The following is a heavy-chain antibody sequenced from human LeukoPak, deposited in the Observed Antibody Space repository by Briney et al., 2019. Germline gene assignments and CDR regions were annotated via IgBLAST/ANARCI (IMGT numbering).Heavy chain of an antibody. J-gene: IGHJ6*02. CDR3: AKGAITYYYYAMDV. V-gene: IGHV3-64*04. CDR2: ISSDGGGT. Sequence: PGGSLRLSCSASGFTFSSYTMHWVRRAPGKGLEYVSAISSDGGGTYYADSVKGRFTISRDNSKNTLYLRMNSLRAGDTAVYYCAKGAITYYYYAMDVWGQGTTVTVSS. D-gene: IGHD1-14*01. CDR1: GFTFSSYT.